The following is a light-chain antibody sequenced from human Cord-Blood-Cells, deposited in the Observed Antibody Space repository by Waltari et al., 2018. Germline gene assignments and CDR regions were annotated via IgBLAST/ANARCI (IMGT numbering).Light chain of an antibody. CDR2: GAS. Sequence: EIVMAPSPATLSVSPGERATLSCRASQSVSSNLAWYQQKPGQAPRLLTYGASTRATGIPARFSGSGSGTEFTLTISSLQSEDFAVYYCQQYNNWPWTFGQGTKVEIK. J-gene: IGKJ1*01. V-gene: IGKV3-15*01. CDR1: QSVSSN. CDR3: QQYNNWPWT.